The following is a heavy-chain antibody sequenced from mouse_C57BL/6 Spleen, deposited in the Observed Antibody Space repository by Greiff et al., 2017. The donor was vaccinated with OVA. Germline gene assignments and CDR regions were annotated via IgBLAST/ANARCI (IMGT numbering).Heavy chain of an antibody. Sequence: VQLQQSGPELVKPGASVKIPCKASVYTFTDYNMDWVKQSHGKSLEWIGDINPNNGGTIYNQKFKGKATLTVDKSSSTAYMELRSLTSEDTAVYYCARSPTVVADFDYWGQGTTLTVSS. CDR3: ARSPTVVADFDY. CDR2: INPNNGGT. J-gene: IGHJ2*01. D-gene: IGHD1-1*01. CDR1: VYTFTDYN. V-gene: IGHV1-18*01.